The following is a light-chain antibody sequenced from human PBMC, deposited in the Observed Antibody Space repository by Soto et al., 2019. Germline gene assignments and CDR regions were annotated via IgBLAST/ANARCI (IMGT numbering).Light chain of an antibody. CDR3: QQYNSYSSYT. CDR1: QSINTW. J-gene: IGKJ2*01. Sequence: DIRMTQSPSTLSASVGDRVTITCRASQSINTWLAWYQQKPGKAPKLLIYKASSLQSGVPSRFSGSGSWTEFTLTISSLQPDDFATYYCQQYNSYSSYTFGQGTKLEIK. V-gene: IGKV1-5*03. CDR2: KAS.